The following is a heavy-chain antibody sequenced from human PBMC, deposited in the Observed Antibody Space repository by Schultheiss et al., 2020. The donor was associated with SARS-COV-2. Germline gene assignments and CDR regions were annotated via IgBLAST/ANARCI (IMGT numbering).Heavy chain of an antibody. D-gene: IGHD2-2*01. J-gene: IGHJ6*03. CDR1: GGSISSYY. V-gene: IGHV4-59*12. CDR2: IYYSGST. Sequence: SETLSLTCTVSGGSISSYYWSWIRQHPGKGLEWIGYIYYSGSTNYNPSLKSRVTISVDTSKNQFSLKLSSVTAAETAVYYCARGIQRYCSSTKCYGGYMDVWGKGTTVTVSS. CDR3: ARGIQRYCSSTKCYGGYMDV.